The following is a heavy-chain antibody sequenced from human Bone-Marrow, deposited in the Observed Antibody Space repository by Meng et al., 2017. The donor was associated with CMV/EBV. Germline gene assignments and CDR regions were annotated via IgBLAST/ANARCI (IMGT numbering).Heavy chain of an antibody. CDR2: MNPNSGNT. CDR1: GYTFTSYD. Sequence: ASVKVSCKASGYTFTSYDINWVRQATGQGLEWMRWMNPNSGNTGYAQKFQGRVTMTRNTSISTAYMELSSLRSEDTAVYYCARAPVYCSSTSCYLGYWGQGTLVTVSS. D-gene: IGHD2-2*01. J-gene: IGHJ4*02. V-gene: IGHV1-8*01. CDR3: ARAPVYCSSTSCYLGY.